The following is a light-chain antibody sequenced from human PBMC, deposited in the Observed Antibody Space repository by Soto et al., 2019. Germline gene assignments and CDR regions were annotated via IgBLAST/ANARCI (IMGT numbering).Light chain of an antibody. J-gene: IGKJ5*01. CDR2: DAS. Sequence: EIVFTQAPVTLAFSPGERAILSCRASQSVSSYLAWYQQKPGQAPRLLIYDASNRATGIPARFSGSGSGTDFTLTIDNLEPEDFAIYYCQQRSNWPPITFGQGTRLEIK. CDR3: QQRSNWPPIT. CDR1: QSVSSY. V-gene: IGKV3-11*01.